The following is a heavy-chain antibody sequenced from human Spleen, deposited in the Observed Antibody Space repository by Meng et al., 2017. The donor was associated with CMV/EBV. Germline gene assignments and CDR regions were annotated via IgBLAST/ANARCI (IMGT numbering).Heavy chain of an antibody. D-gene: IGHD6-13*01. V-gene: IGHV5-51*01. Sequence: GESLKISCQGSGYSFTNNWIGWLRQMPGKGLEWMGIIYPGDSDTRYSPSFQGQVTISVDKSITTAYLQWSSLKASDTAMYYCARRPSSSPTYGMDVWGQGTTVTVSS. CDR2: IYPGDSDT. J-gene: IGHJ6*02. CDR1: GYSFTNNW. CDR3: ARRPSSSPTYGMDV.